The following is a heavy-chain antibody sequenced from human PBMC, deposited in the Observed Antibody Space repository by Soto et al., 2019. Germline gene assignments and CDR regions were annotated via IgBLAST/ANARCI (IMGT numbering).Heavy chain of an antibody. CDR1: GFTFSSYA. J-gene: IGHJ4*02. CDR3: ARRGRGSYYDY. D-gene: IGHD1-26*01. CDR2: ISGSGDST. V-gene: IGHV3-23*01. Sequence: EVQLLESGGGLVQPGGSLRLSCAASGFTFSSYAMRWVRQAPVMGLEWVSAISGSGDSTYYADSVKGRFTISRDNSKNTSYLQMNSLRGEDTAVYYCARRGRGSYYDYWGQGTLVTVPS.